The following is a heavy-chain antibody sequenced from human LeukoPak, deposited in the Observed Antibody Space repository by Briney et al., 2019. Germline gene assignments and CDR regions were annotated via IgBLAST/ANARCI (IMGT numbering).Heavy chain of an antibody. CDR2: ITSDSSEI. D-gene: IGHD1-1*01. Sequence: PGGTLRLSCTASGFTFNTYSMNWVRQAPGSGLEWVSFITSDSSEIYYADSLKGRFTISRDNARNSLFLQVNSLRAEDTAVYYCARVSTGPFYFYNYMDVWGKGTTVTVSS. J-gene: IGHJ6*03. V-gene: IGHV3-21*01. CDR3: ARVSTGPFYFYNYMDV. CDR1: GFTFNTYS.